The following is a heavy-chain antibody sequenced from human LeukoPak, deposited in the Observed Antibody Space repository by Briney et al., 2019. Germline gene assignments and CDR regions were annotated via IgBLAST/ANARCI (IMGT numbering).Heavy chain of an antibody. V-gene: IGHV4-38-2*02. CDR3: ARHPHIVVVPAAIGGSWFDP. CDR2: IYHSGST. J-gene: IGHJ5*02. CDR1: GYSISSGYY. Sequence: SETLSLTCTVSGYSISSGYYWGWIRQPPGKGLEWIGSIYHSGSTYYNPSLKSRVTISVDTSKNQFSLKLSSVTAADTAVYYCARHPHIVVVPAAIGGSWFDPWGQGTLVTVSS. D-gene: IGHD2-2*01.